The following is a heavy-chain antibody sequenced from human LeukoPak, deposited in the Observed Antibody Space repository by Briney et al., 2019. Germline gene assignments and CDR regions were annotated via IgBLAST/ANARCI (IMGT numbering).Heavy chain of an antibody. D-gene: IGHD6-19*01. CDR1: GGSISSDY. Sequence: PSETLSLTCTVSGGSISSDYWSWIRQPPGKGLEWIGYIYYSGSTNYNPSLKSRVTISVDTSKNQFSLKLSSVTAADTAVYYCARRRVAGTHLDYWGQGTLVTVSS. CDR2: IYYSGST. J-gene: IGHJ4*02. V-gene: IGHV4-59*08. CDR3: ARRRVAGTHLDY.